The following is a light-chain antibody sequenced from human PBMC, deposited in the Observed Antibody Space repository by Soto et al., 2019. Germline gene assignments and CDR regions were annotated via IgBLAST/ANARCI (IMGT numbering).Light chain of an antibody. V-gene: IGLV1-47*01. CDR3: AAWDDSLSAHVV. CDR2: RNN. Sequence: QSVLTQPPSASGTPGQRVTISCSGSSSNIGSNYVYWYQQLPGTAPKLLIYRNNQRPSGVPDRFSGSKSGNSASLAISGLRSGDEADYYCAAWDDSLSAHVVFGGGTQLTVL. CDR1: SSNIGSNY. J-gene: IGLJ2*01.